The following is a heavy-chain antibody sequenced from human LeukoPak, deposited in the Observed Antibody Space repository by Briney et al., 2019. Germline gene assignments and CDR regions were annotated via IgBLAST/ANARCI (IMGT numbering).Heavy chain of an antibody. CDR1: GGTFSSYA. D-gene: IGHD2-21*01. J-gene: IGHJ6*03. V-gene: IGHV1-69*01. Sequence: GASVKVSCKASGGTFSSYAISWVRQAPGQGLEWMGGIIPIFGTANYAQKFQGRVTITADESTSTAYMELSSLRSEDTAVYYCARRSLCGGDCYPYYYYYYMDVWGKGTTVTVSS. CDR3: ARRSLCGGDCYPYYYYYYMDV. CDR2: IIPIFGTA.